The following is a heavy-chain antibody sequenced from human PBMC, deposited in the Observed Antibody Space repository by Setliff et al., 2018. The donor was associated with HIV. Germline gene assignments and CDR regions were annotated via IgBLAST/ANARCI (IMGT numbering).Heavy chain of an antibody. Sequence: SETLSLTCTVSGGSISNYYWSWIRQPAEKGLEWIGRIYSSGRTNYNPSLKSRVTMALDTSKNQFSLKLSAVTAADTAFYYCARDSSSWYLNGDDWFDPWGQGTLVTVSS. V-gene: IGHV4-4*07. D-gene: IGHD6-13*01. J-gene: IGHJ5*02. CDR3: ARDSSSWYLNGDDWFDP. CDR2: IYSSGRT. CDR1: GGSISNYY.